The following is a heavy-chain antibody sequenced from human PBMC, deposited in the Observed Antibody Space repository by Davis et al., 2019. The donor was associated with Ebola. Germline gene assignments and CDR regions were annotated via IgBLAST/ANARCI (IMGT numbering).Heavy chain of an antibody. Sequence: GESLKISCEVSGFSFSNFGMTWVRQAPGKGLEWVSSISSSSRYIYYADSVRGRFTISRDNAKNLLYLQINTLRAEDTAVYYCARDASTMVYTVYGPGALFDYWGQGTLVTVSS. CDR2: ISSSSRYI. CDR1: GFSFSNFG. D-gene: IGHD5/OR15-5a*01. V-gene: IGHV3-21*01. J-gene: IGHJ4*02. CDR3: ARDASTMVYTVYGPGALFDY.